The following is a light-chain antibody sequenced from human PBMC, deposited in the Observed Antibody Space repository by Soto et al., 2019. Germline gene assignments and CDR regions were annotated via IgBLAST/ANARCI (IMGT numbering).Light chain of an antibody. Sequence: ENVLTQSPGALSLSPGERATLSCRASQSVTSSYLAWYQQKPGQAPRLLIYAASSRATGIPDRFSGSGSGTDFTLTISRLEPEDFAVYYCQQFGSSPLTFGGGTK. V-gene: IGKV3-20*01. J-gene: IGKJ4*01. CDR3: QQFGSSPLT. CDR2: AAS. CDR1: QSVTSSY.